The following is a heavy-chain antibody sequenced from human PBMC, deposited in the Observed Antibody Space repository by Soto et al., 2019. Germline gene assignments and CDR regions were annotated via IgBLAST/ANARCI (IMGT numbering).Heavy chain of an antibody. CDR1: GFTFSSYA. J-gene: IGHJ6*02. CDR2: ISGSGGST. V-gene: IGHV3-23*01. D-gene: IGHD2-2*01. CDR3: AKGREYPYYYYGMDV. Sequence: EVQLLESGGGLVQPGGSLRLSCAASGFTFSSYAMSWVRQAPGKGLEWVSAISGSGGSTYYADSVKGRFTISSDNSKNTLYLQMNSLRAEDTAVYYCAKGREYPYYYYGMDVWGQGTTVTISS.